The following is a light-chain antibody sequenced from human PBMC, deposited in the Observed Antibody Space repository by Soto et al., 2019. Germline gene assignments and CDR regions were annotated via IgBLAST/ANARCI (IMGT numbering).Light chain of an antibody. J-gene: IGLJ1*01. CDR2: DVS. CDR3: CSYTSSSISYV. CDR1: SSDVGGYNY. V-gene: IGLV2-14*01. Sequence: QSVLTQPASVSGSPGQSITISCTGTSSDVGGYNYVSWYQQHPGKAPKLMIYDVSNRPSGVSNRFSGSKSGNTASLTISGLQAQDEADYYCCSYTSSSISYVFGTGTKVTDL.